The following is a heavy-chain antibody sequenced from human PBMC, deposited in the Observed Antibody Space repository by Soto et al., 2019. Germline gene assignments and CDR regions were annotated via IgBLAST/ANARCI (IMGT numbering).Heavy chain of an antibody. Sequence: EVQLVESGGGLVQPGGSLRLSCAASGLTFSSYWMQWVRQSPGKGLVWVSRINSDGSSTSYADSVKGRFTISRDNAKNTLYQQMNSLRAEDTAVYYCALSHTVTTDYWGQGTLVTVSS. V-gene: IGHV3-74*01. CDR3: ALSHTVTTDY. CDR1: GLTFSSYW. D-gene: IGHD4-17*01. CDR2: INSDGSST. J-gene: IGHJ4*02.